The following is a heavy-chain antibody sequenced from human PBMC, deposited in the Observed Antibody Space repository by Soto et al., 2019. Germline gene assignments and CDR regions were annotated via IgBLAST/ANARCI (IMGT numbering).Heavy chain of an antibody. D-gene: IGHD3-22*01. J-gene: IGHJ4*02. CDR3: ASGPGGYFFFDY. Sequence: GASVKVSCKASGGTFSSYTISWVRQAPGQGLEWMGRIIPILGIANYAQKFQGRVTITADKSTSTAYMELSSLRSEDTAVYYCASGPGGYFFFDYWGQGALVTVSS. CDR2: IIPILGIA. V-gene: IGHV1-69*02. CDR1: GGTFSSYT.